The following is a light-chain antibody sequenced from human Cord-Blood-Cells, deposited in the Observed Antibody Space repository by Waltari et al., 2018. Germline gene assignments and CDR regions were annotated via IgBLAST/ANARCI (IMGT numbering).Light chain of an antibody. V-gene: IGKV4-1*01. CDR1: QSVLYSSNNKNY. Sequence: DIVMTQSPDSLAVSLGERATINCKSSQSVLYSSNNKNYLAWYQQKPGQPPKLLIYWAYTRESGVPGRFSGSGSGTDFTLTISSLQAEDVAVYYCQQYYSTPFTFGPGTKVDIK. CDR3: QQYYSTPFT. CDR2: WAY. J-gene: IGKJ3*01.